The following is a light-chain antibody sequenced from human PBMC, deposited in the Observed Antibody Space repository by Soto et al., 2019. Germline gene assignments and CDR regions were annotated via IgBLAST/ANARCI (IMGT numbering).Light chain of an antibody. CDR1: QSVSSSY. V-gene: IGKV3-20*01. J-gene: IGKJ1*01. CDR2: GAS. CDR3: QQYGSSLTWT. Sequence: EIVVTQSPGTLYLSPGERATLSCRASQSVSSSYLAWYQQKPGQAPRLLIYGASSRATGIPDRFSGSGSGTDFTLTISRLEPEDWSVYYCQQYGSSLTWTVGQGNKVEI.